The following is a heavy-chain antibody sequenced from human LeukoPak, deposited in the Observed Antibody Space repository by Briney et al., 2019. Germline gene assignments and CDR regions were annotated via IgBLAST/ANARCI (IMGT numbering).Heavy chain of an antibody. J-gene: IGHJ4*02. CDR2: IWHDASYT. CDR1: GFSFSNYC. CDR3: AREIFGSGSYPDY. D-gene: IGHD3-10*01. Sequence: GRSLRLSCAASGFSFSNYCMHWVRQAPGKGLEWVALIWHDASYTFTDSVKGRFTISRDNSKNTVYLQMNSLGGEDTAVYYCAREIFGSGSYPDYWGQGTLVTVSS. V-gene: IGHV3-33*01.